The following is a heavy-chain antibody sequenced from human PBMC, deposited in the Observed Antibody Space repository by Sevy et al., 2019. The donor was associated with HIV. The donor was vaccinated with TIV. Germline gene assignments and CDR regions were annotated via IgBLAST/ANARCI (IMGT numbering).Heavy chain of an antibody. D-gene: IGHD6-13*01. CDR3: ATDDSWWTFLNFDY. CDR1: GFTFSSYS. Sequence: GGSLRLSCAASGFTFSSYSMNWVRQAPGKGLEWVSYISSSRSTIYYADSVKGRFTISRDNAKNSLYLQMNSLRAEDTAVYYCATDDSWWTFLNFDYWGQGTLVTVSS. J-gene: IGHJ4*02. V-gene: IGHV3-48*01. CDR2: ISSSRSTI.